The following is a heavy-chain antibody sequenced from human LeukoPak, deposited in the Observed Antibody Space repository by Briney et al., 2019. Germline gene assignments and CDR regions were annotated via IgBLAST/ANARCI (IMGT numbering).Heavy chain of an antibody. CDR1: GGSISSGGYY. J-gene: IGHJ4*02. CDR2: IYYSGST. Sequence: NTSETLSLTCTVSGGSISSGGYYWSWIRQHPGKGLEWIGYIYYSGSTYYNPSLKSRVTISVDTSKNQFSLKLSSVTAADTAVYYCARVVPGYSSSWYAYYFDYWGQGTLVTVSS. CDR3: ARVVPGYSSSWYAYYFDY. V-gene: IGHV4-31*03. D-gene: IGHD6-13*01.